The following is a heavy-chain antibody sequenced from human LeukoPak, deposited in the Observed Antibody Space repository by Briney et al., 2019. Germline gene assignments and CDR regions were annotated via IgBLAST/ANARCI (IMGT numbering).Heavy chain of an antibody. Sequence: PGSSLRLSCAASGFTFSSYGMNWVRQAPGKGLEWVSYIGGSSSTIYYADSVKGRFTISRDNAKYSLYLQMNSLRDEDTAVYYCARWWNASDIWGQGTMVTVSS. CDR2: IGGSSSTI. V-gene: IGHV3-48*02. J-gene: IGHJ3*02. D-gene: IGHD2-15*01. CDR3: ARWWNASDI. CDR1: GFTFSSYG.